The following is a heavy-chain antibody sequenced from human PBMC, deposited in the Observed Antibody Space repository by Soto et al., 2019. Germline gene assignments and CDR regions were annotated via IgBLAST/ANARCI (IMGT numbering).Heavy chain of an antibody. J-gene: IGHJ4*02. CDR3: ARDKGSGWTSG. CDR1: GRSISPYY. CDR2: IFYSGST. D-gene: IGHD6-19*01. V-gene: IGHV4-59*12. Sequence: SETLSLTCTVSGRSISPYYWSWIRQSPGKGLEWIGYIFYSGSTNYNPSLKSRVTISVDTSKNQFSLKLSSVTAADTAVYYCARDKGSGWTSGWGQGTLVTVSS.